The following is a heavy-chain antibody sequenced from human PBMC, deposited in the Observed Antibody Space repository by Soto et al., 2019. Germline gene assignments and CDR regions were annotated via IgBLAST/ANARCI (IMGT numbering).Heavy chain of an antibody. CDR3: SRGDREDTAVVIGARPGEYGMDV. Sequence: QVQLVASGGGVVQPGRSLRLSCAASGFTFSIYAMHWVRQAPGKGLEWVAVISYDGARKAYTNSVEGRFTISRDTSKNTLYLQMNSLRVEDTAAYYCSRGDREDTAVVIGARPGEYGMDVWGQGTTVTVSS. D-gene: IGHD2-15*01. CDR2: ISYDGARK. J-gene: IGHJ6*02. CDR1: GFTFSIYA. V-gene: IGHV3-30-3*01.